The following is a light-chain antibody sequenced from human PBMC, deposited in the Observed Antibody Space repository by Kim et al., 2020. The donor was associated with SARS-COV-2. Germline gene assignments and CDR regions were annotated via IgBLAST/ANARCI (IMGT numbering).Light chain of an antibody. Sequence: VSPGASAPLSCRASQSVSSNLAWYQQKPGQAPRLLVYGASSRATGVPARFSGSASGTEFTLTISSLQSEDFAVYYCQQYNDWPQTFGQGTKVDIK. J-gene: IGKJ1*01. V-gene: IGKV3-15*01. CDR1: QSVSSN. CDR3: QQYNDWPQT. CDR2: GAS.